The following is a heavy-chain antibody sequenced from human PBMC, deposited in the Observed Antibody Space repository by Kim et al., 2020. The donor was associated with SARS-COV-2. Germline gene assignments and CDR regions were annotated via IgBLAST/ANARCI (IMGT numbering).Heavy chain of an antibody. Sequence: GGSLRLSCAASGFTFSISSMSWVRQAPGPGLELLSAISHHSYSIFYADSVRCRFTISRDKSRNNLSIHMNGLRAEDTAVYFCVKGGYNYDFKWCQGTLVTVSS. J-gene: IGHJ4*02. V-gene: IGHV3-23*01. CDR3: VKGGYNYDFK. CDR2: ISHHSYSI. D-gene: IGHD5-18*01. CDR1: GFTFSISS.